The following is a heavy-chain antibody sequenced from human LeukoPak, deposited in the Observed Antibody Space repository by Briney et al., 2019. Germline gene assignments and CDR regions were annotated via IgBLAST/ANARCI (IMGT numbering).Heavy chain of an antibody. V-gene: IGHV3-21*01. D-gene: IGHD7-27*01. J-gene: IGHJ4*02. CDR3: ARELGGQFTSGGFDY. Sequence: PGGSLRLSCAASGFTFSSYTMHWVRQAPGKGLEWVSSISIGPNYIYYADSVKGRFTISRDNAKNSLYLQMNSLRADDTAVFYCARELGGQFTSGGFDYWGQGTLVTVSS. CDR2: ISIGPNYI. CDR1: GFTFSSYT.